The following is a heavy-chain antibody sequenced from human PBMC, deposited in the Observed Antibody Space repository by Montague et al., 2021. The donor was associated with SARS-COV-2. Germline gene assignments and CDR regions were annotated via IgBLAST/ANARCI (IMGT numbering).Heavy chain of an antibody. J-gene: IGHJ4*02. Sequence: SLRLSCAASGFTFSSYAMHWVRQAPSKGLEGVAVISYDGSNKYYTDSVKGLFTISRDNSKNTLYLQMNSLRAEDTAVYYCARDNYDYVWGSYRYIYWGQGTLFT. CDR1: GFTFSSYA. D-gene: IGHD3-16*02. V-gene: IGHV3-30*04. CDR2: ISYDGSNK. CDR3: ARDNYDYVWGSYRYIY.